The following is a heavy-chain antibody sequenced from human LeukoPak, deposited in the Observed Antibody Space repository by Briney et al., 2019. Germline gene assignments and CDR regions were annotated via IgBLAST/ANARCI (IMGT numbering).Heavy chain of an antibody. CDR1: GFAFHDYA. Sequence: GGSLRLSCAASGFAFHDYAMHWVRQAPGKGLEWVSSISWNSGTIRYADSVKGRFTISRDNAKNSLYLQMNSLRAEDTALYYCAKESGGYCSSISCYHFDYWGQGTLVTVSS. CDR3: AKESGGYCSSISCYHFDY. CDR2: ISWNSGTI. J-gene: IGHJ4*02. V-gene: IGHV3-9*01. D-gene: IGHD2-2*01.